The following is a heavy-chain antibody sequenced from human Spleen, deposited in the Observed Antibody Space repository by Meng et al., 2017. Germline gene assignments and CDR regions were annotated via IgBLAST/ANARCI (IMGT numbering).Heavy chain of an antibody. D-gene: IGHD3-22*01. V-gene: IGHV3-21*01. CDR2: ISSSSSYI. J-gene: IGHJ3*02. CDR3: AREQWLYRAFDI. CDR1: GCTFSSYS. Sequence: GGSLRLSCAASGCTFSSYSMNRVRQAPGKGLEWVSFISSSSSYIYYADSVKGRFTISRDNAKNSLYLQMNSLRAEDTAVYYCAREQWLYRAFDIWGQGTMVTVSS.